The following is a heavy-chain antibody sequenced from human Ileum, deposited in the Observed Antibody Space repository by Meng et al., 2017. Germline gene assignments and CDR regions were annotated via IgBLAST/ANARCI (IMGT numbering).Heavy chain of an antibody. Sequence: GGSLRLSCAASGFPFRSYWMHWVRQVPGKGLVWVSRVDGDGRTINYANSVKGRFITSRDNAKKTLYLQMNTLGDEDKSAYYCVRALNDDGGETFWGQGTLVTVSS. CDR2: VDGDGRTI. D-gene: IGHD4-23*01. CDR3: VRALNDDGGETF. CDR1: GFPFRSYW. V-gene: IGHV3-74*01. J-gene: IGHJ4*02.